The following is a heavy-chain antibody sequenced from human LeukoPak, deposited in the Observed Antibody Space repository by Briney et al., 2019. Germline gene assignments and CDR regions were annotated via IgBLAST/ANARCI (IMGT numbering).Heavy chain of an antibody. D-gene: IGHD2-8*01. V-gene: IGHV3-9*01. CDR1: GFTFHDSA. CDR2: INWNSGTI. CDR3: AKEGSVCTNGICRYFDQ. Sequence: PGGSLRLSCAASGFTFHDSAMHWVRQTPGKGLEWVSSINWNSGTIDYVDSVKGRFTTSRDNAKNSLYLQMNSLRTEDTALYYCAKEGSVCTNGICRYFDQWGRGTLVTVSS. J-gene: IGHJ4*02.